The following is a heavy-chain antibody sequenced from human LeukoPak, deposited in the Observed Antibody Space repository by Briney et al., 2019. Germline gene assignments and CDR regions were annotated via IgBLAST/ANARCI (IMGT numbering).Heavy chain of an antibody. CDR2: IFYSGSA. CDR3: ARXXXXXXXXXXXXDP. CDR1: GGSISSSTSYY. V-gene: IGHV4-39*01. Sequence: SETLSLTSTVSGGSISSSTSYYWGWIRQPPGKGLEWIGSIFYSGSAYYNTSLKSRVTISVDMSKNQVSLKLSSVTAADTAVYYCARXXXXXXXXXXXXDPWXXGXLVT. J-gene: IGHJ5*02.